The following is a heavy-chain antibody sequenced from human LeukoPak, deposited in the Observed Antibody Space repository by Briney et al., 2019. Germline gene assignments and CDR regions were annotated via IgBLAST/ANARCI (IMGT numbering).Heavy chain of an antibody. CDR2: LSGSGRDT. J-gene: IGHJ4*02. V-gene: IGHV3-23*01. D-gene: IGHD3-22*01. Sequence: PGGSLRLSCAASGFTFSSYAMNWVRQAPVKGLEWVSTLSGSGRDTYYADSVKGRFAISRDNSNNPLYLQMNSLRAEDTAVYYCATNYYDSSGYYPDFDYWGQGVLVTVSS. CDR3: ATNYYDSSGYYPDFDY. CDR1: GFTFSSYA.